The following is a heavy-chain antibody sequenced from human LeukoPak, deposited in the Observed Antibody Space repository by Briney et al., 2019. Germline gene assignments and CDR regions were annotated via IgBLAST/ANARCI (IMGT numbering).Heavy chain of an antibody. Sequence: GGSLRLSCAASGLTFSSYGMHWVRQAPGKGLEWVAFIRYDGSNKYYADSVKGRFTISRDNSKNTLYLQMNSLRAEDTAVYYCASSLRIPNCSGGSCYYFDYWGQGTLVTVSS. J-gene: IGHJ4*02. CDR3: ASSLRIPNCSGGSCYYFDY. CDR2: IRYDGSNK. V-gene: IGHV3-30*02. CDR1: GLTFSSYG. D-gene: IGHD2-15*01.